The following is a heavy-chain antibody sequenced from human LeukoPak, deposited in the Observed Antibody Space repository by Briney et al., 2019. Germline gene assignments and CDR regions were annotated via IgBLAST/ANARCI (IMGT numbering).Heavy chain of an antibody. J-gene: IGHJ3*02. D-gene: IGHD3-16*01. CDR1: GFTFSSYA. V-gene: IGHV3-23*01. Sequence: GGSLRLSCAASGFTFSSYAMSWVRQAPGKGLEWVSAISGSGGSTYYADSVKGRFTISRDNAKKTVHLQMNSLRLEDTAVYYCARGIGGSRAFDIWGQGTMVTVSS. CDR3: ARGIGGSRAFDI. CDR2: ISGSGGST.